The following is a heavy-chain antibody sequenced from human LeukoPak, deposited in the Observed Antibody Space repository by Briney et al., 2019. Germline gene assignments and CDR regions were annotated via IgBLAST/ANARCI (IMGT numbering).Heavy chain of an antibody. CDR1: GGSISSYY. V-gene: IGHV4-59*01. D-gene: IGHD3-9*01. J-gene: IGHJ3*02. CDR3: ARETGLTGYYTRSGAFDI. Sequence: PSETLSLTCTVSGGSISSYYWSWIRQPPGKGLEWIGYIYYSGSTNYNPSLKSRVTISVDTSKNQFSLKLSSVTAADTAVYYCARETGLTGYYTRSGAFDIWGQGTMVTVSS. CDR2: IYYSGST.